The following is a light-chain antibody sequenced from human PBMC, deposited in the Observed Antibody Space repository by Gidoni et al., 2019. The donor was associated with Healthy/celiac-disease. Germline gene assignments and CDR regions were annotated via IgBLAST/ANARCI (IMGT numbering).Light chain of an antibody. CDR1: QSISSY. CDR2: AAS. J-gene: IGKJ1*01. CDR3: QQRYSTPWT. Sequence: DLQMTQSPSSLSASVGERGTITCRASQSISSYLNWYQQKTGKAPKLLIYAASSFQSGVPSRFCGSGACTDFYPTISSLQHADFATYYCQQRYSTPWTFGQGTKVEIK. V-gene: IGKV1-39*01.